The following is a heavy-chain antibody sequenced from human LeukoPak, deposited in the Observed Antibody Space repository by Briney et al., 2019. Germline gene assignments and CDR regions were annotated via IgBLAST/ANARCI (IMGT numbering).Heavy chain of an antibody. D-gene: IGHD3-22*01. Sequence: GGSLRLSCAASGFTFSSYWMSWVRQAPGKGLEWVANIKQDGTEKYYVDSVKGRFTISRDNAKTSLYLQMNSLRAEDTAVYYCARDQVVVITPYGMDVWGQGTTVTVSS. CDR3: ARDQVVVITPYGMDV. CDR1: GFTFSSYW. V-gene: IGHV3-7*01. CDR2: IKQDGTEK. J-gene: IGHJ6*02.